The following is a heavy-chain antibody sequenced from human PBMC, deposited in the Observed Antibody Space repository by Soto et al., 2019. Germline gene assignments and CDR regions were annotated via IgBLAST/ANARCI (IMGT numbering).Heavy chain of an antibody. V-gene: IGHV3-23*01. CDR2: ISGSGGST. CDR1: GFTFSSYA. D-gene: IGHD3-22*01. J-gene: IGHJ4*02. Sequence: EVQLLESGGGLVQPGGSLRLSCAASGFTFSSYAMSWVRQAPGKGLEWVSAISGSGGSTYYADSVKGRFTISRDNSKNTLYLQMNSLRAEDTAVYYCAKGDYYDSSGPAGIFHYWCQGTLVTVS. CDR3: AKGDYYDSSGPAGIFHY.